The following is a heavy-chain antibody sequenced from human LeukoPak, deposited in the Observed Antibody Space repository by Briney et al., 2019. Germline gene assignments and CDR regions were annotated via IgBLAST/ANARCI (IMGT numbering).Heavy chain of an antibody. CDR1: GFTFSSRS. CDR2: ISSSSNYI. Sequence: GGSLRLSCAASGFTFSSRSMNWVRQAPGKGLEWVSSISSSSNYIYYADSVKGRFTFSRDNAKNSLYLQMNRLRPEDAAVYYCAKAPVTTCRGAYCYPFDYWGQGTLVTVSS. D-gene: IGHD2-21*01. V-gene: IGHV3-21*04. J-gene: IGHJ4*02. CDR3: AKAPVTTCRGAYCYPFDY.